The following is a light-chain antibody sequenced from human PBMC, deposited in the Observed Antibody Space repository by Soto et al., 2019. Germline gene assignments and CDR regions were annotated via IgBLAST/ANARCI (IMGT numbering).Light chain of an antibody. CDR3: QQSYTTPRT. J-gene: IGKJ1*01. CDR2: WAS. CDR1: QSLLYSLDNKNY. V-gene: IGKV4-1*01. Sequence: DIVMTQSPDSLAVSLGERATVNCKSSQSLLYSLDNKNYLTWYQQKPGQSPKLLIYWASTRASGVPDRFSGSGSGTDFTLTISSLQAEDVAVYYCQQSYTTPRTFGQGTKVEIK.